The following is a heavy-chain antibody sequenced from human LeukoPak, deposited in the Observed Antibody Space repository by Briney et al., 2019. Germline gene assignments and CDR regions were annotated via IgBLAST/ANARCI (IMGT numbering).Heavy chain of an antibody. CDR1: GGSISSYY. D-gene: IGHD3-9*01. Sequence: PSETLSLTCTVSGGSISSYYWSWIRQPPGKGLEWIGYIYYSGSTYYNPSLKSRVTISVDTSKNQFSLKLSSVTAADTAVYYCARGGVRYFDWYLNWFDPWGQGTLVTVSS. CDR3: ARGGVRYFDWYLNWFDP. J-gene: IGHJ5*02. CDR2: IYYSGST. V-gene: IGHV4-59*08.